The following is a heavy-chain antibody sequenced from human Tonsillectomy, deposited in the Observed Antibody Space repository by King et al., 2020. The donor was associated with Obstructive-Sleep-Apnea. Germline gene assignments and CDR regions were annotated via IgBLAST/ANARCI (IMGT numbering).Heavy chain of an antibody. D-gene: IGHD3-22*01. CDR3: AKIVVSLDGVDY. CDR2: ISYDGINQ. J-gene: IGHJ4*02. V-gene: IGHV3-30*04. CDR1: GFTFSSHA. Sequence: VQLVESGGGLVQPGRSLRLSCAASGFTFSSHAMHWVLQAPGKGLEWVAVISYDGINQYYADSVKGRSTISRDNSKNTLFLQMNSLRAEDTAVYYCAKIVVSLDGVDYWGQGTLVTVSS.